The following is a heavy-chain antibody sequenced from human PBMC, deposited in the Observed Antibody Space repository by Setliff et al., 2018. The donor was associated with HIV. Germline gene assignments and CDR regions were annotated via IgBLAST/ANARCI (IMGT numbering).Heavy chain of an antibody. CDR2: ISGSGGST. J-gene: IGHJ4*02. CDR3: AKDQSSAGYYFDS. CDR1: GLTFSNYA. Sequence: GSLRLSCAASGLTFSNYAMSWVRQAPGKGLEWVSGISGSGGSTYYADSVKGRFTISRDNSKNTLYLQMNSLRAEDTAVYYCAKDQSSAGYYFDSWGQGTLVTVSS. V-gene: IGHV3-23*01. D-gene: IGHD6-25*01.